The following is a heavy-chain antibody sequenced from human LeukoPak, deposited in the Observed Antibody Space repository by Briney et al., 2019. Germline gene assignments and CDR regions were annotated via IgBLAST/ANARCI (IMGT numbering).Heavy chain of an antibody. CDR1: GFTVSNNY. CDR3: ARTSNDFWSGYYGGYFDY. V-gene: IGHV3-66*01. J-gene: IGHJ4*02. CDR2: IYSAGST. Sequence: GGSLRLSCAASGFTVSNNYMTWVRQAPGKGLEWVSLIYSAGSTYYADSVKGRFTISRDNSKNTVYLQMNSLRAEDTAVYYCARTSNDFWSGYYGGYFDYWGQGTLVTVSS. D-gene: IGHD3-3*01.